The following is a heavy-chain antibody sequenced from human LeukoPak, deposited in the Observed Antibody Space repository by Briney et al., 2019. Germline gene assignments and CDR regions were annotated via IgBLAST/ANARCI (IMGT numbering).Heavy chain of an antibody. V-gene: IGHV3-23*01. CDR2: ISGSGGST. J-gene: IGHJ6*02. CDR1: GFTFSSYA. Sequence: QTGGSLRLSCAASGFTFSSYAMSWVRQAPGKGLEWVSAISGSGGSTYYADSVKGRFTISRDNSKNTLYLQMNSLRAEDTAVYYCAKVGYYDFWSGYRLYGMDVWGQGTTVTVSS. CDR3: AKVGYYDFWSGYRLYGMDV. D-gene: IGHD3-3*01.